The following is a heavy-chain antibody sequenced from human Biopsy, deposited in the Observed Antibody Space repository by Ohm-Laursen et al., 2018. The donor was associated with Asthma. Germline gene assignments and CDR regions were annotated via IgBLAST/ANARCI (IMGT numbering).Heavy chain of an antibody. D-gene: IGHD4-23*01. J-gene: IGHJ1*01. V-gene: IGHV4-61*01. CDR2: VFYGGAT. CDR3: ARGVVYGGDSYAEYFQH. CDR1: GGYMRSGNYY. Sequence: GTLSLTCGLSSGSGGYMRSGNYYWGWIRQPPGKGLEWIGYVFYGGATNYNPSLKSRVTISVDTSKNQFFLRLSSVTAADTAVYYCARGVVYGGDSYAEYFQHWGQGTLVTVSS.